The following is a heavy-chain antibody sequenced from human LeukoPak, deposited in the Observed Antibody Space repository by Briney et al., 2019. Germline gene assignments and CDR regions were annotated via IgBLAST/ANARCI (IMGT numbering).Heavy chain of an antibody. D-gene: IGHD1-26*01. CDR1: GFTLSSYS. J-gene: IGHJ4*02. V-gene: IGHV3-21*01. CDR3: ARDKLVGATTTPFDY. Sequence: GGSLRLSCAASGFTLSSYSMNWVRQAPGKGLEWVSSISSSSSYIYYADSVKGRFTISRDNAKNSLYLQMNSLRAEDTAVYYCARDKLVGATTTPFDYWGQGTLVTVSS. CDR2: ISSSSSYI.